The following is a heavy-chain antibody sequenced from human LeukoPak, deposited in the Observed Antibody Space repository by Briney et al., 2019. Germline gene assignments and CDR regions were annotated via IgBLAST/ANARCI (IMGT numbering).Heavy chain of an antibody. Sequence: SETLSLTCAVSGYSISSDYYWGWIRPPPGKGLEWIGIIYHSGSTYYNPSLKSLATISVDSSKNQFSLKLSSVTAADTAVYYCARHPIVVVQIDYWGQGTLVTVSS. CDR1: GYSISSDYY. V-gene: IGHV4-38-2*01. D-gene: IGHD2-2*01. CDR2: IYHSGST. J-gene: IGHJ4*02. CDR3: ARHPIVVVQIDY.